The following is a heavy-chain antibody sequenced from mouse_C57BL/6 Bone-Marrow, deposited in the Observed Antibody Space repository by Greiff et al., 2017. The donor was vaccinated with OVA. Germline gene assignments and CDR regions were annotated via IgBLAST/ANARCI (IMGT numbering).Heavy chain of an antibody. CDR2: IYPRSGNT. CDR3: ARDDYDGAWFAY. CDR1: GYTFTSYG. V-gene: IGHV1-81*01. J-gene: IGHJ3*01. D-gene: IGHD2-4*01. Sequence: QVQLQQSGAELARPGASVKLSCKASGYTFTSYGISWVKQSTGQGLEWIGEIYPRSGNTYYNEKFKGKATLTADKSSSTAYMELRSLTSEDSAVYFCARDDYDGAWFAYWGQGTLVTVSA.